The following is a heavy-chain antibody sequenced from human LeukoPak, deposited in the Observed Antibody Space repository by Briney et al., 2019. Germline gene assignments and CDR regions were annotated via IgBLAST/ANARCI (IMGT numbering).Heavy chain of an antibody. Sequence: SQTLSLTCTVSGGSISSGDYYWSWIRQPPGKGLEWIGYIYYRGTTYYNPSLKSRVTISVDTSKNQFSLKLSSVTAADTAVYYCAGWGVDYGGKFDYLDYWGQGMLVTVSS. CDR3: AGWGVDYGGKFDYLDY. D-gene: IGHD4-23*01. J-gene: IGHJ4*02. CDR2: IYYRGTT. V-gene: IGHV4-30-4*01. CDR1: GGSISSGDYY.